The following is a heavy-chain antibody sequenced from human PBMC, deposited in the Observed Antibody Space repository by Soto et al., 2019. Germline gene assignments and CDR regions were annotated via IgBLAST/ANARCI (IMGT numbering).Heavy chain of an antibody. CDR3: TKEKPVMYSGYDAFDI. V-gene: IGHV3-48*03. D-gene: IGHD5-12*01. CDR1: GFTFSSYE. J-gene: IGHJ3*02. Sequence: GGSLRLSCAASGFTFSSYEMDWVRQAPGKGLEWVAYISSSGTILYGDSVKGRFTISRDNADNSLYLQMNSLTAEDTAVYYCTKEKPVMYSGYDAFDIWGRGTMVTVS. CDR2: ISSSGTI.